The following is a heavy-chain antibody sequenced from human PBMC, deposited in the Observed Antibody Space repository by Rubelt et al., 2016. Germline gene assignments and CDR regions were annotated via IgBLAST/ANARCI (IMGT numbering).Heavy chain of an antibody. Sequence: QLQLQESGPGLVKPSETLSLTCTVSGGSISSSSYYWGWIRQPPGKGLEWIGSIYYSGSTYYNPSPMVRVTISVDTSKNQFSLKLSSVTAADTAVYYCARFDLAVANVWGQGTTVTVSS. D-gene: IGHD6-19*01. CDR2: IYYSGST. CDR3: ARFDLAVANV. CDR1: GGSISSSSYY. J-gene: IGHJ6*02. V-gene: IGHV4-39*01.